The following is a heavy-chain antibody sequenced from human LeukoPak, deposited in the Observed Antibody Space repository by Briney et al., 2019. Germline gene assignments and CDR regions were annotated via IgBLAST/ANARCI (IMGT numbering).Heavy chain of an antibody. J-gene: IGHJ6*02. CDR2: ISWNSGSI. V-gene: IGHV3-9*01. CDR1: GFTFDDYA. Sequence: GRSLRLSCAASGFTFDDYAMHWVRQAPGKGLEWVSGISWNSGSIGYADSVKGRFTISRDNAKNSLYLQMNSLRAEDTALYYCAKDILWGSGHYYYGMDVWGQGTTVTVSS. CDR3: AKDILWGSGHYYYGMDV. D-gene: IGHD7-27*01.